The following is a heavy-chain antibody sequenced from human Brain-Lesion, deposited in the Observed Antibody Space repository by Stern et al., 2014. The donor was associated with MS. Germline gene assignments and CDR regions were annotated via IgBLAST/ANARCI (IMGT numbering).Heavy chain of an antibody. V-gene: IGHV4-4*02. J-gene: IGHJ6*04. CDR1: GASISNTQW. CDR3: ARDPRRGGLSGYYHGMDV. CDR2: IYQSGSA. Sequence: VQLVESGPGLVKPSGTLSLTCAVSGASISNTQWWTWVRQSPGKGLEWIGEIYQSGSANYNPSLRSRVTISVDRSKNSFSLKLNSVTAADTAVYYCARDPRRGGLSGYYHGMDVWGKGTTVTVSS. D-gene: IGHD3-10*01.